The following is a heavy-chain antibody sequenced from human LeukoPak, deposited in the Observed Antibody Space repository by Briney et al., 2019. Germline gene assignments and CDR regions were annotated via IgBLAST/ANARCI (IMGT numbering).Heavy chain of an antibody. D-gene: IGHD6-13*01. J-gene: IGHJ4*02. CDR1: GFTFSRSA. Sequence: GSLRLSFAASGFTFSRSAMTWVRQTPGKGLDWVSSTSSSGNTYYADSVKGRFTISRDNSKNMLYLQMNSLRAEDTAVYYCVKGRISEDGLDFWGQGTLVTVSS. CDR2: TSSSGNT. CDR3: VKGRISEDGLDF. V-gene: IGHV3-23*01.